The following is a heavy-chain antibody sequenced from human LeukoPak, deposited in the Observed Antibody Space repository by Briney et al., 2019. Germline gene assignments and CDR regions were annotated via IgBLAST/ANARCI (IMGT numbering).Heavy chain of an antibody. CDR1: GYTFTDYY. V-gene: IGHV1-2*02. D-gene: IGHD6-19*01. CDR2: INCNSGGT. J-gene: IGHJ4*02. Sequence: ASVKVSCKASGYTFTDYYIHWVRQAPGQGLEWMGWINCNSGGTIHAQKFQGRITMTRDTSINTAYMDLSRLRSDDTAVYYCARTRAIAVAPLGYWGQGTLVTVSS. CDR3: ARTRAIAVAPLGY.